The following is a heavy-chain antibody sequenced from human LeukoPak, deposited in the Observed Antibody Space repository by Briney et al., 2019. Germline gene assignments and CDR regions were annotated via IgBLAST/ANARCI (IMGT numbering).Heavy chain of an antibody. CDR2: ISSSSSYI. J-gene: IGHJ4*02. CDR3: ARGGRDFIAAAGTIGY. V-gene: IGHV3-21*01. Sequence: GGSLRLSCAASGFTFSSYSMNWVRQAPGKGLEWVSSISSSSSYIYYADSVRGRFTISRDNAKNSLYLQMNSLRAEDTAVYYCARGGRDFIAAAGTIGYWGQGTLVTVSS. D-gene: IGHD6-13*01. CDR1: GFTFSSYS.